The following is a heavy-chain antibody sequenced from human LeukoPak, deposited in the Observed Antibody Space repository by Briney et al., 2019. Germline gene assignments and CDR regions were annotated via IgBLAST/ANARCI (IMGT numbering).Heavy chain of an antibody. CDR2: ISSSSLYI. Sequence: GGSLRLSCAASGFTFSSYSMNWVRQAPGKGLEWVSSISSSSLYICYADSVKGRFTISRDNAKNSLYLQMNSLRAEDTAVYYCAREVTSSADYWGQGTLVTVSS. J-gene: IGHJ4*02. CDR3: AREVTSSADY. D-gene: IGHD2-2*01. V-gene: IGHV3-21*01. CDR1: GFTFSSYS.